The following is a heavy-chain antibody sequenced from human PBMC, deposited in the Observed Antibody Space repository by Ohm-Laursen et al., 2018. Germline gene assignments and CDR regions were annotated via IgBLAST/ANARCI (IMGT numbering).Heavy chain of an antibody. CDR1: GDSVSSNSAA. Sequence: LQTLSLTCAISGDSVSSNSAAWNWIRQSPSRGLEWLGRTYYRSKWYNDYAVSVKSRTTINPDTSKNQFSLQPKSVTPEDTAVYYCVREAWLTKATRQTYYGLDVWGLGTTVTVSS. J-gene: IGHJ6*02. CDR2: TYYRSKWYN. V-gene: IGHV6-1*01. D-gene: IGHD1-26*01. CDR3: VREAWLTKATRQTYYGLDV.